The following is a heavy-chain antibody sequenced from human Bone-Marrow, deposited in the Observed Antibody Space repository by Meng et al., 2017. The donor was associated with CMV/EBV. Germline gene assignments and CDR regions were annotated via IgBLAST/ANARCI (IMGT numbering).Heavy chain of an antibody. J-gene: IGHJ4*02. CDR3: ARDCSSTSCYTH. CDR2: ISSSSSYI. CDR1: GFTFSSYS. D-gene: IGHD2-2*02. Sequence: GGSLRLSCAASGFTFSSYSMNWVRQAPGKGLEWVSSISSSSSYIYYADSVKGRFTISRDNAKNSLYLQMNSLSAEDTAVYYCARDCSSTSCYTHWGQGTLVTVSS. V-gene: IGHV3-21*01.